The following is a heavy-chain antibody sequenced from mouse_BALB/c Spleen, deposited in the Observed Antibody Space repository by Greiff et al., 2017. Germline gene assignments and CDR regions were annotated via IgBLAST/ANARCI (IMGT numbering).Heavy chain of an antibody. CDR2: IWAGGST. Sequence: QVQLKESGPGLVAPSQSLSITCTVSGFSLTSYGVHWVRQPPGKGLEWLGVIWAGGSTNYNSALMSRLSISKDNSKSQVFLKMNSLQTDDTAMYYCARDKVRQYYFDYWGQGTTLTVSS. D-gene: IGHD2-14*01. CDR1: GFSLTSYG. J-gene: IGHJ2*01. V-gene: IGHV2-9*02. CDR3: ARDKVRQYYFDY.